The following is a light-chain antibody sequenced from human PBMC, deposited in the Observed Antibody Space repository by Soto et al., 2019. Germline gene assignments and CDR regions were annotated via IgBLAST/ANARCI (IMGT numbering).Light chain of an antibody. Sequence: DIQMTQSPSSVSASVGDRVTITCRASQDISSWLAWYQQKPGKAPKLLIYSASTLQSGVPSRFSGSGSGTDFTLTISSLQPEDFATYYCQQANSFPITFGQGTRLEIK. CDR2: SAS. CDR1: QDISSW. J-gene: IGKJ5*01. CDR3: QQANSFPIT. V-gene: IGKV1-12*01.